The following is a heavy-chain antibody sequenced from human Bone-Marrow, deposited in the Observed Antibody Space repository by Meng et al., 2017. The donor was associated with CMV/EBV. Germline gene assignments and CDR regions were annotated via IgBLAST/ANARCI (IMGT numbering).Heavy chain of an antibody. D-gene: IGHD2-2*01. V-gene: IGHV1-69*10. CDR2: IIPILGIA. CDR3: ARRGEEVVPANNHYYYGMDV. Sequence: SVKVSCKASGGTFSSYAISWVRQAPGQGLEWMGGIIPILGIANYAQKFQGRVTITADKSTSTAYMELSSLRSEDTAVYYCARRGEEVVPANNHYYYGMDVWGQGTTVTFSS. J-gene: IGHJ6*02. CDR1: GGTFSSYA.